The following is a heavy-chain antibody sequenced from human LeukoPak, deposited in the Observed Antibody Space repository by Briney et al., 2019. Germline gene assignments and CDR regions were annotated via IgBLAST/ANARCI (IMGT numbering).Heavy chain of an antibody. Sequence: SETLSLTCAVYGGSFSGYYWSWIRQPPGKGLEWIGEINHSGSTNYNPSLKSRVTISVDTSKNQFSLKLSSVTAADTAVYYCARGQPGSNYGGFDYWGQGTLVTVSS. V-gene: IGHV4-34*01. CDR1: GGSFSGYY. CDR2: INHSGST. D-gene: IGHD4-11*01. J-gene: IGHJ4*02. CDR3: ARGQPGSNYGGFDY.